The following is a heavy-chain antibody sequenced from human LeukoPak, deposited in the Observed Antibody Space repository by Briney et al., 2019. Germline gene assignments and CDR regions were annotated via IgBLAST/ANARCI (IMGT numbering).Heavy chain of an antibody. D-gene: IGHD3-22*01. CDR1: GFTFSNHW. CDR3: ARESSGYYHEDGLDF. V-gene: IGHV3-7*01. Sequence: VQPGGSLRLSCAASGFTFSNHWMSWVRQAPGRGLEWVANIKEDGSVKYYVDSVRGRFIISRDNAKHSLYLQMNSLRDGDTAVYYCARESSGYYHEDGLDFWGQGTLVTVSS. CDR2: IKEDGSVK. J-gene: IGHJ3*01.